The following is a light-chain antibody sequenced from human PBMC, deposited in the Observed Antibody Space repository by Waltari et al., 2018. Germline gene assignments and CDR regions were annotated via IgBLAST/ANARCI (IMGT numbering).Light chain of an antibody. Sequence: TCRASQDIGNQLAWYQQKPGKAPNLLIYGTSSLQTGVPSRFSGSGSGTEFTLTISSLQPEDFGTYYCQQGKSFPITFGPGTKVEIK. CDR2: GTS. J-gene: IGKJ3*01. V-gene: IGKV1-12*01. CDR3: QQGKSFPIT. CDR1: QDIGNQ.